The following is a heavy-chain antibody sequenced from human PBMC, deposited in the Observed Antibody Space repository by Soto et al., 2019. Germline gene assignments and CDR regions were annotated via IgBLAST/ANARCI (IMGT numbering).Heavy chain of an antibody. D-gene: IGHD6-6*01. CDR3: ARGLHGIAAHDSGWFDP. CDR1: GGSFSGYY. J-gene: IGHJ5*02. Sequence: SETLSLTCAVYGGSFSGYYWSWIRQPPGKGLEWIGEINHSGSTNYNPSLKSRVTISVDTSKNQFSLKLSSVTAADTAVYYCARGLHGIAAHDSGWFDPWGQGTLVTVSS. CDR2: INHSGST. V-gene: IGHV4-34*01.